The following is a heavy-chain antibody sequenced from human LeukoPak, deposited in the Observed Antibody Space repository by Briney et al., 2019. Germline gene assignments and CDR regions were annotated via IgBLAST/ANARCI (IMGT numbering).Heavy chain of an antibody. V-gene: IGHV1-18*01. CDR3: ARTYCAEDCSIRYFDY. CDR1: GYSFNMYG. D-gene: IGHD2-21*02. Sequence: ASVKVSCKASGYSFNMYGISWVRQAPGQGLEWMGWISVYNGNTSSAQKVQGRIKMATDTSTNTAYMELRSLTSDDTAVYYCARTYCAEDCSIRYFDYWGQGTLVTVSS. CDR2: ISVYNGNT. J-gene: IGHJ4*02.